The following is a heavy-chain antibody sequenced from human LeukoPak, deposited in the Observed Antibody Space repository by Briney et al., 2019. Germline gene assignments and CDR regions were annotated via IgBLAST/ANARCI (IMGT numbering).Heavy chain of an antibody. J-gene: IGHJ6*03. V-gene: IGHV3-48*01. CDR2: ISSSSTI. Sequence: GGSLRLSCAASGFTFSSYSMNWVRQASGKGLEWVSYISSSSTIYYADSVKGRFTISRDNAKNSLYLQMNSLRAEDTAVYYCARVVIAAAGNYYYYYMDVWGKGTTVTVS. D-gene: IGHD6-13*01. CDR1: GFTFSSYS. CDR3: ARVVIAAAGNYYYYYMDV.